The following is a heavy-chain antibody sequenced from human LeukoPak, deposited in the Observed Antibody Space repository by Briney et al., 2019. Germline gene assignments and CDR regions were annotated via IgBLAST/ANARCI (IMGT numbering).Heavy chain of an antibody. CDR3: ARQFLVGGSLSPFDH. Sequence: QTGGSLRLSCAASGFDLTTYAMTWVRQAPAKGLEWVSSIRIGGGGTYYADSVKGRFTISRDTSNNTVSLQMNSLTVDDTALYFCARQFLVGGSLSPFDHWGQGSLVAVST. CDR1: GFDLTTYA. CDR2: IRIGGGGT. D-gene: IGHD1-26*01. J-gene: IGHJ4*02. V-gene: IGHV3-23*01.